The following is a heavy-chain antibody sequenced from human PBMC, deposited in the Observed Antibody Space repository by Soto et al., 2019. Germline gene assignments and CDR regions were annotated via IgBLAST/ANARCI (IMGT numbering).Heavy chain of an antibody. CDR3: ARETSEGWFDP. Sequence: QVQLVESGGGVVQPGRSLRLSCAASGFTFSSYAMHWVRQAPGKGLEWVAVISYDGSNKYYADSVKGRFTISRDNSKNTLYLQMNSLGAEDTAVYSCARETSEGWFDPWGQGTLVTVSS. CDR2: ISYDGSNK. J-gene: IGHJ5*02. CDR1: GFTFSSYA. V-gene: IGHV3-30-3*01.